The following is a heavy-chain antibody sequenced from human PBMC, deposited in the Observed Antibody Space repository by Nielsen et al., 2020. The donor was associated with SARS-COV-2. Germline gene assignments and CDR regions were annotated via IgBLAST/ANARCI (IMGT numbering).Heavy chain of an antibody. CDR1: GGTFSSYA. CDR2: IIPIFGTA. V-gene: IGHV1-69*13. Sequence: SVKVSCKASGGTFSSYAISWVRQAPGQGLEWMGGIIPIFGTANYAQKFQGRVTITADESTSTAYMELSSLRSEDTAVYYCAADSGYSSGWYGVGEFDYWGQGTLVTVSS. J-gene: IGHJ4*02. CDR3: AADSGYSSGWYGVGEFDY. D-gene: IGHD6-19*01.